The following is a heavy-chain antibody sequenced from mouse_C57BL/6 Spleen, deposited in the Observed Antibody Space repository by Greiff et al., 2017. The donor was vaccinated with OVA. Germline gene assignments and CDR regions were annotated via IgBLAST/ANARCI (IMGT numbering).Heavy chain of an antibody. J-gene: IGHJ2*01. Sequence: EVKLMESGGGLVKPGGSLKLSCAASGFTFSSYAMSWVRQTPEKRLEWVATISDGGSYTYYPDNVKGRFTISRDNAKNNLYLQMSHLKSEDTAMYYCARVYYGNGGDYFDYWGQGTTLTVSS. D-gene: IGHD2-1*01. CDR2: ISDGGSYT. CDR3: ARVYYGNGGDYFDY. CDR1: GFTFSSYA. V-gene: IGHV5-4*03.